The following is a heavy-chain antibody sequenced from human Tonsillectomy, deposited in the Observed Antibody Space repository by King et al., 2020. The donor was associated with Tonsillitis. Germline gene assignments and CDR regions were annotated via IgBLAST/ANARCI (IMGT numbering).Heavy chain of an antibody. CDR1: GFNSSIYW. J-gene: IGHJ3*01. CDR2: INQDGSEK. Sequence: VQLVESGGGLVQPGGSLRLSCGASGFNSSIYWMSWVRQVPGKGLEWVANINQDGSEKSYVDSVKGRFTISRDNAKNSVHLQMNSLRAEDTAVYYCAAQTEFWGQGTMVTVSS. V-gene: IGHV3-7*03. D-gene: IGHD1-14*01. CDR3: AAQTEF.